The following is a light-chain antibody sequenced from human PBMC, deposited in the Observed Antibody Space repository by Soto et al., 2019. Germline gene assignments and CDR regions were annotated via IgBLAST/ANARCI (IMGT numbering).Light chain of an antibody. J-gene: IGKJ1*01. CDR2: GAS. CDR1: QSVSASY. CDR3: QQYGSSPST. Sequence: ILLTQSPGTLSWSPGERATLSCRASQSVSASYLAWYRKRPGKAPRLLIYGASSRATGVPERLSGSGYATDLTITISRMEPEDFEVFYCQQYGSSPSTFGHGTKVDI. V-gene: IGKV3-20*01.